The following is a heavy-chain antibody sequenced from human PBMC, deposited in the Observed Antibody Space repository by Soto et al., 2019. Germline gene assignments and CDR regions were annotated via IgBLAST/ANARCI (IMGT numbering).Heavy chain of an antibody. CDR3: ARHETPLRYYCRTGYIDS. V-gene: IGHV5-10-1*01. CDR1: GYTFTSHW. D-gene: IGHD3-9*01. J-gene: IGHJ5*01. Sequence: PGESLKISCKGSGYTFTSHWISWVRQMPGKGLEWMGRLDPGDSYTNYSPSFQGHVTISADKSISTAYLQWSGLKASDTALYYCARHETPLRYYCRTGYIDSWRHGTLVTVSS. CDR2: LDPGDSYT.